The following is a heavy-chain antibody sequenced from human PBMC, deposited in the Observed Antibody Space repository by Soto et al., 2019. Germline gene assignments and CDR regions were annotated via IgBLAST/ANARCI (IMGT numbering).Heavy chain of an antibody. V-gene: IGHV3-74*01. D-gene: IGHD6-19*01. Sequence: EVQLVESGGGLVQPGGSLRLSCAASGFTFSSYWMHWVRQAPGKGLVWVSRINGDASNTNYVDSVKGRFTISRDNAKNTLYLQMNSLRAEDTAVYYCARDLDPGSGCLDYWGQGTLVTVSS. CDR1: GFTFSSYW. CDR2: INGDASNT. J-gene: IGHJ4*02. CDR3: ARDLDPGSGCLDY.